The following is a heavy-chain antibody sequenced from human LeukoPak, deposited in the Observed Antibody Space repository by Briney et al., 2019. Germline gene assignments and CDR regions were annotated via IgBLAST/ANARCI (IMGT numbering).Heavy chain of an antibody. J-gene: IGHJ4*02. D-gene: IGHD2-15*01. V-gene: IGHV3-53*01. CDR2: IHSSGGT. CDR3: AKAEGYCSGTWCFRWFDW. Sequence: GGSLRLSCAASGFTGSNNYMTWVRQAPGEGLEWVSAIHSSGGTYYADSVKDRFTISRDTSKNTPYLQINSLRAEDTAVYYCAKAEGYCSGTWCFRWFDWWGQGTLVTVSS. CDR1: GFTGSNNY.